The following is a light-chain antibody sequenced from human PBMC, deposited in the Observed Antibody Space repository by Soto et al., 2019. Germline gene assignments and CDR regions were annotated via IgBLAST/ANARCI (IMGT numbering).Light chain of an antibody. V-gene: IGKV1-5*01. CDR1: QSISSW. J-gene: IGKJ3*01. CDR3: QQYNSYSVT. Sequence: DIQMTQSPSSLSAFVGDRVTITCRASQSISSWLAWYQKKPRKALKLLFFDASSLESGVPSRFSGGGSGIEFTLTISSLQPDFFATYYCQQYNSYSVTFGPGTKVDIK. CDR2: DAS.